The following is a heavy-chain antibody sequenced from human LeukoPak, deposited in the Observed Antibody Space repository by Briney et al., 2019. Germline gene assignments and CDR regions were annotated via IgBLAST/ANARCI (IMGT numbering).Heavy chain of an antibody. J-gene: IGHJ2*01. Sequence: PSETLSLTCTVSGDSISTYYWSLIRQPPGKGLEWIGYIYYTGSTNYNPSLQSRLTLSVDTSKNQFSLKLSSVTAADTAVYYCARPRHYYDGSGYKWYFDLWGRGTLVTVSS. CDR3: ARPRHYYDGSGYKWYFDL. D-gene: IGHD3-22*01. CDR1: GDSISTYY. CDR2: IYYTGST. V-gene: IGHV4-59*08.